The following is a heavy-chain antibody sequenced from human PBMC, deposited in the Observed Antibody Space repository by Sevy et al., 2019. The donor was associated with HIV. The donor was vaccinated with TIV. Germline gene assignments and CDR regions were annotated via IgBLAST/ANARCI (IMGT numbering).Heavy chain of an antibody. CDR1: GYTFTSYG. CDR3: AFTKGVFGVVMTSFFFDF. D-gene: IGHD3-3*01. CDR2: ISAYNGNT. Sequence: ASVKDSCKASGYTFTSYGIAWVRQAPGQGLEWMGWISAYNGNTNYAREFQGRLTMTTDTSTTTVYMDLRSLRSDDTAVYYCAFTKGVFGVVMTSFFFDFWGQGTPVTVSS. J-gene: IGHJ4*02. V-gene: IGHV1-18*01.